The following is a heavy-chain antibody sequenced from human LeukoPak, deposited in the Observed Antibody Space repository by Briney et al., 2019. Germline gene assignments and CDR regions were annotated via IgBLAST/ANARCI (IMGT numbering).Heavy chain of an antibody. Sequence: GRSETLLCSLWGYLHKICDVRGARQAPGKGLEWVSSISGSGGNTYYADSVRGRFTIPRDNSKNMVYLQLNSLRAEDTALYYCAKELRDKSCYHGWFDPWGQGTLVTVCS. CDR3: AKELRDKSCYHGWFDP. D-gene: IGHD3-22*01. CDR2: ISGSGGNT. J-gene: IGHJ5*02. V-gene: IGHV3-23*01. CDR1: GYLHKICD.